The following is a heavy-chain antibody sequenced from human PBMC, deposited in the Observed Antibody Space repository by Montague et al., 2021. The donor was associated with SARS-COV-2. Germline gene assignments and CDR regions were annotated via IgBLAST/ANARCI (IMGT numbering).Heavy chain of an antibody. V-gene: IGHV4-59*02. D-gene: IGHD2-2*01. CDR3: ARAQTTCFIANCVNYFDY. J-gene: IGHJ4*02. Sequence: SETLSLTCTVAGRSVGGELWRWTREHPSKVLARAWHVYCTGRNKYNPSLKSRVTISVDTPKIQFSLKLRSVTEADTAMYFCARAQTTCFIANCVNYFDYWGQGALVTVSS. CDR2: VYCTGRN. CDR1: GRSVGGEL.